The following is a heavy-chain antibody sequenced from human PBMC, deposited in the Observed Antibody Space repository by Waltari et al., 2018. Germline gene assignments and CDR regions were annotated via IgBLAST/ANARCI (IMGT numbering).Heavy chain of an antibody. J-gene: IGHJ5*02. CDR1: GGSFSGYY. D-gene: IGHD2-2*01. Sequence: QVQLQQWGAGLLKPSETLSPTCAGHGGSFSGYYWRWIRQPPGKGPEWIGEINHSGSTNYNPSLKSRVTISVDTSKNQFSLKLSSVTAADTAVYYCARGQRTRLGYCSSTSCSLRFDPWGQGTLVTVSS. CDR2: INHSGST. V-gene: IGHV4-34*01. CDR3: ARGQRTRLGYCSSTSCSLRFDP.